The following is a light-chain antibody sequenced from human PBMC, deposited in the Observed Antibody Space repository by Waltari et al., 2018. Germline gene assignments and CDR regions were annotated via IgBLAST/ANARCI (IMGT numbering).Light chain of an antibody. J-gene: IGKJ1*01. CDR3: QQYNIYWT. CDR2: KSA. V-gene: IGKV1-5*03. CDR1: QSISSW. Sequence: DIQMTQSPSTLSASVGDRVTITCRASQSISSWLAWYQQKPGKAPKHLIYKSASLESGVPSRFRGSGSGTEFTLTISSLQPDDFATYYCQQYNIYWTFGQGTKVEIK.